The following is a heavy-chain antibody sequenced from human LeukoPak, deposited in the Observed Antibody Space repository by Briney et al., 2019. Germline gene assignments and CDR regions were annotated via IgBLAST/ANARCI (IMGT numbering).Heavy chain of an antibody. CDR2: INPNSGGT. Sequence: ASVKVSCKASGYTFAGYYMHWVRQAPGQGLEWMGWINPNSGGTNYAQKFQGRVTMTRDTSISTAYMELSRLRSDDTAVYYCARDPNYDYVWGSYREDYWGQGTLVTVSS. J-gene: IGHJ4*02. CDR1: GYTFAGYY. V-gene: IGHV1-2*02. CDR3: ARDPNYDYVWGSYREDY. D-gene: IGHD3-16*02.